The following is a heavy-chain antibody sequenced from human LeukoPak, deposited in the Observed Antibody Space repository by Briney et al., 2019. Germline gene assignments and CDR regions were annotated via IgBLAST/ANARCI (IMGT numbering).Heavy chain of an antibody. Sequence: PGRSLRLSCAASGFTFSSYGMHWVRQAPGKGLEWVAVIWYDGSNKYYADSVKGRFTISRDNSKNTLYLQMNSLRAEDTAVYYCARDTLSGGIRYFDWLLSPIDYWGQGTLVTVSS. J-gene: IGHJ4*02. V-gene: IGHV3-33*08. D-gene: IGHD3-9*01. CDR2: IWYDGSNK. CDR1: GFTFSSYG. CDR3: ARDTLSGGIRYFDWLLSPIDY.